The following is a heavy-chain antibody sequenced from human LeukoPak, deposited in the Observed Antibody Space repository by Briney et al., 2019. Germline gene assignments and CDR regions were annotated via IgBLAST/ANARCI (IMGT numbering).Heavy chain of an antibody. CDR2: INPNSGGT. J-gene: IGHJ4*02. D-gene: IGHD3-10*01. CDR3: ARGATDYYGSGSYYNDFDY. CDR1: GYTFTSYG. V-gene: IGHV1-2*02. Sequence: ASVKVSCKTSGYTFTSYGITWVRQAPGQGLEWMGWINPNSGGTNYAQKFRGRVTMTRDTSISTAYMELSRLRSDDTAVYYCARGATDYYGSGSYYNDFDYWGQGTLVTVSS.